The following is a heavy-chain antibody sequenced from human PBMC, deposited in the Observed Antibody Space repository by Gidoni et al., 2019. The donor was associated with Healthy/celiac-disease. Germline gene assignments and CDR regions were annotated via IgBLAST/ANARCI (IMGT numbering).Heavy chain of an antibody. V-gene: IGHV3-23*01. CDR3: AKWDDYDVYFDY. CDR1: GFTLSSFA. J-gene: IGHJ4*02. CDR2: ISGSGGST. D-gene: IGHD4-17*01. Sequence: EVQLLESGGGLVQPGGSLRLSCAASGFTLSSFAMRWVRQAPGKGLGWVSAISGSGGSTYYADSVKGRFTISRDNSKNTLYLQMNSLRAEDTAVYYCAKWDDYDVYFDYWGQGTLVTVSS.